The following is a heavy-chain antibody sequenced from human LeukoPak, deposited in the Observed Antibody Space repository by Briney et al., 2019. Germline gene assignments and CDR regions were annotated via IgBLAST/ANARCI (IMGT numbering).Heavy chain of an antibody. J-gene: IGHJ2*01. V-gene: IGHV3-66*02. CDR2: IYSGGST. CDR1: GFTVSSNY. Sequence: GGSLRLSCAAPGFTVSSNYMSWVRQAPGKGLEWVSGIYSGGSTYYADSVKGRFTISRDNSKNTLYLQMNSLRAEDTAVYYCAREAPYSLVPNWYFDLWGRGTLVTVSS. D-gene: IGHD2-15*01. CDR3: AREAPYSLVPNWYFDL.